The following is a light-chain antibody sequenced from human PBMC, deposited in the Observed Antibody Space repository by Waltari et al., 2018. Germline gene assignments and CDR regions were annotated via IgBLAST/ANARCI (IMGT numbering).Light chain of an antibody. Sequence: IVLTQSPGTLSLSPGERATLSCRASQSVSRSLAWYQQKPGQAPRLLIYGASTRATGIPDRFSGSGSGTDFSLTISRLEPEDFAVYYCHQYDTSPLTFGGGTRVDIK. CDR3: HQYDTSPLT. V-gene: IGKV3-20*01. CDR2: GAS. J-gene: IGKJ4*01. CDR1: QSVSRS.